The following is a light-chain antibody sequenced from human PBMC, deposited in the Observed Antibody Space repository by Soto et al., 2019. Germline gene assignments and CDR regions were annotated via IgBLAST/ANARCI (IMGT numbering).Light chain of an antibody. V-gene: IGKV3-20*01. CDR2: GAS. Sequence: ITLPQSPCTLSLSPGESATLSCRASQSVSSSFLAWYQQKPGQAPRLLIYGASSRATGIPDRFSGSGSGTDFTLTISRLEPEDFAMYLCQHYGTSLWTFGQGTKVDIK. J-gene: IGKJ1*01. CDR1: QSVSSSF. CDR3: QHYGTSLWT.